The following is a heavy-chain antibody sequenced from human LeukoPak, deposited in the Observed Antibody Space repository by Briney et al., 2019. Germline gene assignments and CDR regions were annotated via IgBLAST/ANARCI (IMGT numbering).Heavy chain of an antibody. Sequence: SVKVSCKASGGTFSSYAISWVRQAPGQGLEWMGGIIPIFGTANYAQKFQGRVTITADESTSTAYMELSSLRSEDTAVYYCARRPRGYSYGYVSAFDIWGQGTMVTVSS. D-gene: IGHD5-18*01. CDR3: ARRPRGYSYGYVSAFDI. CDR2: IIPIFGTA. CDR1: GGTFSSYA. V-gene: IGHV1-69*01. J-gene: IGHJ3*02.